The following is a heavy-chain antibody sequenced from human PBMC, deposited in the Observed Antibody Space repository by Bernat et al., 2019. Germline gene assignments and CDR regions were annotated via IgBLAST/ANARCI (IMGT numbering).Heavy chain of an antibody. CDR1: GASIAGGSYH. CDR2: VSTSGST. Sequence: QLQLQESGPRLVEPSPTLSLACTVTGASIAGGSYHWSWVRQYPGKGLEWIGFVSTSGSTSYNPSLKSRLSISLETSKNQFSVSLTSVTAADTAVYYCAKGDHLGELSHWGQGALVTVSS. CDR3: AKGDHLGELSH. D-gene: IGHD3-16*02. J-gene: IGHJ4*02. V-gene: IGHV4-31*03.